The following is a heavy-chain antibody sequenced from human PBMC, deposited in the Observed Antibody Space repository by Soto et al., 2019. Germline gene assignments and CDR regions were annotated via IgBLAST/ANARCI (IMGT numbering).Heavy chain of an antibody. D-gene: IGHD2-15*01. CDR2: VSTSGRST. CDR1: GFIFSEST. Sequence: GGSLTLSCSASGFIFSESTIYCLRQVPGKGLEAISAVSTSGRSTYYADSVKDRFTISRGNSKNTLFLQVGSLRPEDTAIYYCVKQAHGLDGVAFDYWGQGTQASVSS. J-gene: IGHJ4*02. CDR3: VKQAHGLDGVAFDY. V-gene: IGHV3-64D*06.